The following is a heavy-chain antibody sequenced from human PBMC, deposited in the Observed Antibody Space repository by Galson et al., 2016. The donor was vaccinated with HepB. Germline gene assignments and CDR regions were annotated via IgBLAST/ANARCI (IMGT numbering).Heavy chain of an antibody. D-gene: IGHD3-16*01. CDR3: AREGSGGFDY. V-gene: IGHV3-7*01. Sequence: LRLSCAASGFTFSRYWVSWVRQIPGKGPEFVANIKQDGRETSFGDSVKGRFTISRDNAKNSLYLQMNSLRAEDTAVYYCAREGSGGFDYWGQGTLVTVSS. CDR1: GFTFSRYW. J-gene: IGHJ4*02. CDR2: IKQDGRET.